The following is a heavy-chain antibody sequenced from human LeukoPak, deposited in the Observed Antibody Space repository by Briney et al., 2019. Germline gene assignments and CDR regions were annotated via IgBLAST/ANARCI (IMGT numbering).Heavy chain of an antibody. D-gene: IGHD3-22*01. CDR3: AKDYDSSGWAAFDI. Sequence: PGGSLRLSCAASGFTFNSFGMHWVRQAPGKGLEWVAVISYDGSNKYFADSVKGRLTISRDNSKNTLYLQMNSLRAEDTAVYYCAKDYDSSGWAAFDIWGQGTMVTVSS. J-gene: IGHJ3*02. CDR2: ISYDGSNK. V-gene: IGHV3-30*18. CDR1: GFTFNSFG.